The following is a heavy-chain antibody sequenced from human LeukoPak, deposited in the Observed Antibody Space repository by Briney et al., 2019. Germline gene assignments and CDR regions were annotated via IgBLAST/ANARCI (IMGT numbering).Heavy chain of an antibody. J-gene: IGHJ3*02. D-gene: IGHD1-26*01. V-gene: IGHV3-64*01. CDR2: ISSNGGST. Sequence: GGSLRLSCAPSGFTFSSYAMHWVRPAPGKGLEYVSAISSNGGSTYYANSVKGRFTISRDNSKNTLYLQMGRLRAEDMAVYYCAREGGSYYSGAFDIWGQGTMVSVSS. CDR1: GFTFSSYA. CDR3: AREGGSYYSGAFDI.